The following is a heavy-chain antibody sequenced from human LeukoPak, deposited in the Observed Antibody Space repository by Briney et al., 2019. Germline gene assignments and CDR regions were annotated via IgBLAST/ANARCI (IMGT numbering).Heavy chain of an antibody. D-gene: IGHD1-26*01. CDR3: ARGGSYFDY. CDR2: IYYTGST. V-gene: IGHV4-59*01. CDR1: GRSISGYY. J-gene: IGHJ4*01. Sequence: SETLSLTCTVSGRSISGYYWSWIRLPPGKGLEWIGDIYYTGSTHYNPSLTSRLTISQGTSKNQFYLKLTSVTAADTAVYYCARGGSYFDYWGQGTLVTVSS.